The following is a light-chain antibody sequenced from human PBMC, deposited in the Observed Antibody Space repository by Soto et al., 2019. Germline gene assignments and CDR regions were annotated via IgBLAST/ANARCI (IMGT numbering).Light chain of an antibody. V-gene: IGKV3-11*01. Sequence: EIVLTQSPATLYLSPGERATLSCRASQSVSSYFAWYQQKPGQAPRLLIYDASNRATGIPARFSGSGSGPDFTLTISSLEPEDCAVYYCQQRGNWPLTFGQGTKVEIK. CDR2: DAS. CDR3: QQRGNWPLT. CDR1: QSVSSY. J-gene: IGKJ1*01.